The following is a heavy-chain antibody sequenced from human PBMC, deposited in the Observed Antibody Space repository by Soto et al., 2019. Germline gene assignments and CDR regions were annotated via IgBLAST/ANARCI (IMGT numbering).Heavy chain of an antibody. V-gene: IGHV4-31*03. Sequence: QVQLQESGPGLVKPSQTLSLTCTVSGGSISSGGYYWSWIRQHPGKGLEWIGYIYYSGSTYYNPSLKSRVTRSVDTSKNQFSLKLSSVTAADTAVYYCARDRRYQLLFGDAFDIWGQGTMVTVSS. CDR2: IYYSGST. J-gene: IGHJ3*02. CDR3: ARDRRYQLLFGDAFDI. D-gene: IGHD2-2*01. CDR1: GGSISSGGYY.